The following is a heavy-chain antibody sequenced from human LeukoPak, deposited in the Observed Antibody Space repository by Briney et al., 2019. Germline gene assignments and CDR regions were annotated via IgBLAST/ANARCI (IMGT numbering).Heavy chain of an antibody. CDR1: GFTFSSYS. V-gene: IGHV3-21*01. CDR2: ISSSSSYI. D-gene: IGHD3-10*01. Sequence: GGSLRLSCAASGFTFSSYSMNWVRQAPGKGLEWVSSISSSSSYIYYADSVKGRFTTSRDNAKNSLYLQMNSLRAEDTAVYYCARELWFGESHRPDYRDAFDIWGQGTMVTVSS. CDR3: ARELWFGESHRPDYRDAFDI. J-gene: IGHJ3*02.